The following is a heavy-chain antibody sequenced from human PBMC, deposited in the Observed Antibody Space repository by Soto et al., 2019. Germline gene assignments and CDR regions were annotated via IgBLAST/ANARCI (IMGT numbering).Heavy chain of an antibody. Sequence: GASVQVSCKASGYTFTGYYIHWVREAPGQGLEWMGWINPQTGGTSYAQEFQGRVTLSRDTSINTAYLELSRLRFDDAAVYFCARERYQVISDGMDVWGQGTTVTVSS. D-gene: IGHD2-2*01. CDR1: GYTFTGYY. CDR2: INPQTGGT. J-gene: IGHJ6*02. V-gene: IGHV1-2*02. CDR3: ARERYQVISDGMDV.